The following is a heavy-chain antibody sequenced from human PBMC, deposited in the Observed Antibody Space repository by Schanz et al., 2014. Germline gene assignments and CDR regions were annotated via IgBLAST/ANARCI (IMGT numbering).Heavy chain of an antibody. V-gene: IGHV4-4*02. Sequence: QVQLQESGPGLVKPSGTLSLTCAVSGGSISSSDWWSWVRQPPGKGLEWIESIYYSGSTYYNPSSKIQVTTSVDTSNNHFSLKLSSVTAADTAVYYCARQFYDILTGYWFPYYFDYWGQGTLVTVSS. D-gene: IGHD3-9*01. CDR2: IYYSGST. J-gene: IGHJ4*02. CDR3: ARQFYDILTGYWFPYYFDY. CDR1: GGSISSSDW.